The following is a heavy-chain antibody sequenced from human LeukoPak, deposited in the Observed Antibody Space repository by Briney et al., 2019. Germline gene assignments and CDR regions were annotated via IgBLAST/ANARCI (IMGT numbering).Heavy chain of an antibody. V-gene: IGHV4-31*03. J-gene: IGHJ4*02. Sequence: SQTLSLTCTVSGGSISSGGYYWSWIRQHPGKGLEWIGEIYHSGSTNYNPSLESRVTISVDKSKNQFSLKLSSVTAADTAVYYCARVIGGVENYFDYWGQGTLVTVSS. CDR3: ARVIGGVENYFDY. D-gene: IGHD2-8*02. CDR1: GGSISSGGYY. CDR2: IYHSGST.